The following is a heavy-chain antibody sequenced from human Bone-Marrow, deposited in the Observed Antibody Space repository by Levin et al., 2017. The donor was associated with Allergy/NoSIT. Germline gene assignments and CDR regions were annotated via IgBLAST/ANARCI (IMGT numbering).Heavy chain of an antibody. D-gene: IGHD6-6*01. CDR2: IYPGDSDT. Sequence: PGGSLRLSCKGSGYKFTTYWIGWVRRAPGKGLEWMGIIYPGDSDTRYSPSFQGRVTVSVDKSTSTAYLHLSSLKASDTAMYYCARTYSSSPRGHFDCWGQGTLVSVSS. J-gene: IGHJ4*02. CDR3: ARTYSSSPRGHFDC. CDR1: GYKFTTYW. V-gene: IGHV5-51*01.